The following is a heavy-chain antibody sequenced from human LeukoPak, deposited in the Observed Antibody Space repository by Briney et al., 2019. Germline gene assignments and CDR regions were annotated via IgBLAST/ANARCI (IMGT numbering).Heavy chain of an antibody. CDR3: ARRYYYDSSGYDASLDY. V-gene: IGHV4-4*07. D-gene: IGHD3-22*01. CDR2: IYGSGTT. Sequence: SETLSLTCTVSGGSISSYWSWIRQPAGKGLGWIGRIYGSGTTTYNPSLKSRVTISVDTSKNQFSLKLSSVTAADTAVYYCARRYYYDSSGYDASLDYWGQGTLVTVSS. J-gene: IGHJ4*02. CDR1: GGSISSY.